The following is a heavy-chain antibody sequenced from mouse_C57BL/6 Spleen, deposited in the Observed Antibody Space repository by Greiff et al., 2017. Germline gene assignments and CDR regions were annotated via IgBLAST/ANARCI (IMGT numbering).Heavy chain of an antibody. CDR1: GFNIKNTY. J-gene: IGHJ1*03. D-gene: IGHD1-1*01. CDR3: ALYYYGSSPWYFDV. V-gene: IGHV14-3*01. CDR2: IDPANGNT. Sequence: EVQLQQSVAELVRPGASVKLSCTASGFNIKNTYMHWVKQRPEQGLEWIGRIDPANGNTKYAPKFQGKATITADTSSNTASLQVSSLTSEDTAIYYCALYYYGSSPWYFDVWGTGTTVTVSS.